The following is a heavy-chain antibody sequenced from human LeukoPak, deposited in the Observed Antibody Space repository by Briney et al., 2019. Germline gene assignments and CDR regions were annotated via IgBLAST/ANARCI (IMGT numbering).Heavy chain of an antibody. V-gene: IGHV4-38-2*02. CDR1: GYSINSISSTYY. CDR3: ARPHSSGWYGGFDI. Sequence: PSETLSLTCTVSGYSINSISSTYYWGWVRQSPGKGLEWIGSIYHSGSTYYNPSLQSRVTISIDTSKNQFSLKLSSVTAADTAVYYCARPHSSGWYGGFDIWGQGTMVPVSS. D-gene: IGHD6-19*01. CDR2: IYHSGST. J-gene: IGHJ3*02.